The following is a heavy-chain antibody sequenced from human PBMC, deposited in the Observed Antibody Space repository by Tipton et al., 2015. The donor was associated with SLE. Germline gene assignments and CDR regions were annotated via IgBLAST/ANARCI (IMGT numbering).Heavy chain of an antibody. CDR2: IYYSGGT. CDR3: ARQTGAVYAKYMDV. V-gene: IGHV4-34*01. CDR1: GGSFSGYY. D-gene: IGHD2-8*01. Sequence: TLSLTCAVYGGSFSGYYWSWIRQPPGKGLEWIGGIYYSGGTYYNPSPKSRDTISVDTSKNQFSLKLSPVTAADTAVYYCARQTGAVYAKYMDVWGKGTTVTVSS. J-gene: IGHJ6*03.